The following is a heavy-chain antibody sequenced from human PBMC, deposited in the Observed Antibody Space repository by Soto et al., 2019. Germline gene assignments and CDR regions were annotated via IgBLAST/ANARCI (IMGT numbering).Heavy chain of an antibody. CDR1: VFTFVTYG. D-gene: IGHD2-8*01. CDR3: KTDVAAVKSSNGHREY. J-gene: IGHJ4*02. V-gene: IGHV3-74*01. Sequence: PWLCXRLSWSAAVFTFVTYGIGWVRQLPGKGRVWVSRINSDGSRKTYADSVSGRFTVSRDNAKNTLYLQMNSLRDEDTAVYYCKTDVAAVKSSNGHREYRGQGTLVTVSS. CDR2: INSDGSRK.